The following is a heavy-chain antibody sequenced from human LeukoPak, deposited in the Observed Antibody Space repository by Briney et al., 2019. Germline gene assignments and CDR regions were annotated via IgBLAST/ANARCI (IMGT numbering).Heavy chain of an antibody. D-gene: IGHD3-10*01. CDR2: ISSSSSYI. V-gene: IGHV3-21*01. Sequence: GGSLKLSCAASGFTFSSYSMSWVRQAPGKGLEWISSISSSSSYIYYADSVKGRFTISRDNAKNSLYLQMNSLRAEDTAVYYCASRRGYYGSGSYYNVGAYYFDYWGQGTLVTVSS. J-gene: IGHJ4*02. CDR3: ASRRGYYGSGSYYNVGAYYFDY. CDR1: GFTFSSYS.